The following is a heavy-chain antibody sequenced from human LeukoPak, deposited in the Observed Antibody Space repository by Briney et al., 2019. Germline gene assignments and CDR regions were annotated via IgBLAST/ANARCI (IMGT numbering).Heavy chain of an antibody. V-gene: IGHV3-7*01. CDR1: GFTFSSYW. CDR2: LKQDGSEK. J-gene: IGHJ4*02. Sequence: PGGSLRLSCAASGFTFSSYWMSWVRQAPGKGLEWVANLKQDGSEKYYVDSVKGRFTISRDNAKNSLYLQMNSLRAEDTAVYYCARASVIAVAGINYFDYWGQGTLVTVSS. CDR3: ARASVIAVAGINYFDY. D-gene: IGHD6-19*01.